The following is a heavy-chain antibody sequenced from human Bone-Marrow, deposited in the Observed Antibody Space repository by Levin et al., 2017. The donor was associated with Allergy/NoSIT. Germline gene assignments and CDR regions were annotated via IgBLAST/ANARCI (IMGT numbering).Heavy chain of an antibody. D-gene: IGHD2/OR15-2a*01. CDR1: GFPFSAYG. CDR2: IYFDGSKT. V-gene: IGHV3-33*01. CDR3: ARDRSGNYFYF. J-gene: IGHJ4*02. Sequence: LPGGSLRLSCAASGFPFSAYGMHWIRQGPGKGLEWVAFIYFDGSKTYYADSVEGRFTISRDNSKNTVYLQMDSLRGDDTAVYYCARDRSGNYFYFWGQGTQVTVSS.